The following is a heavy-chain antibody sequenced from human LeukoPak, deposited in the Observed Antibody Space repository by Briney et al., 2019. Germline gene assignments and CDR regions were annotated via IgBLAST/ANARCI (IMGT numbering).Heavy chain of an antibody. V-gene: IGHV1-8*03. Sequence: ASVKVFCKAFGYTFTGYYMHCVRQATGQGLEWMGWMNPNSGNTGYAQKFQGRVTITRNTSISTAYMELSSLRSEDTAVYYCARGHSSGWAYYYYYYMDVWGKGTTVTVSS. J-gene: IGHJ6*03. D-gene: IGHD6-19*01. CDR1: GYTFTGYY. CDR2: MNPNSGNT. CDR3: ARGHSSGWAYYYYYYMDV.